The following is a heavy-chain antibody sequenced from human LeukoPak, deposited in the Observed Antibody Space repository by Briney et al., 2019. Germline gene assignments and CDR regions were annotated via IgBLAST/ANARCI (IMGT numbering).Heavy chain of an antibody. CDR2: INHSGST. CDR1: GGSFSGYY. V-gene: IGHV4-34*01. D-gene: IGHD5-18*01. CDR3: ARDGLWIQNAFDI. Sequence: SETLSLTCAVYGGSFSGYYWSWIRQPPGKGLEWIGEINHSGSTNYNPSLKSRVTISVDTSKNQFSLKLSSVTAADTAVYYCARDGLWIQNAFDIWGQGTMVTVSS. J-gene: IGHJ3*02.